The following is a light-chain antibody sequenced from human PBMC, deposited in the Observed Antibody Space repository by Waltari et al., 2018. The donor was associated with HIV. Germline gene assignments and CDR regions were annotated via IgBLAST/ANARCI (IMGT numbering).Light chain of an antibody. V-gene: IGKV3-20*01. Sequence: EIVLTQSPGTLSLSPGERATLSCRASQSVSSTYLAWYQQKPGQTPRLLIYAASTRATGISDRFSGSGSGTDFTLTISRLEPEDFADYYCQHYGSSPVTFGQGTKVEIK. CDR3: QHYGSSPVT. CDR2: AAS. CDR1: QSVSSTY. J-gene: IGKJ1*01.